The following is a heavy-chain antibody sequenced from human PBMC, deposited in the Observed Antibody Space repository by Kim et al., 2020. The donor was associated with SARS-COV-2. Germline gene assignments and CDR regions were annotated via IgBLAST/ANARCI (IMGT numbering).Heavy chain of an antibody. Sequence: ASVKVSCKASGYTFTGYYMHWVRQAPGQGLEWMGWINPNSGGTNYAQKFQGWVTMTRDTSISTAYMELSRLRSDDTAVYYCARDWATAKGDYYYHGMDVWGQGTTVTVSS. V-gene: IGHV1-2*04. CDR1: GYTFTGYY. CDR2: INPNSGGT. D-gene: IGHD5-18*01. CDR3: ARDWATAKGDYYYHGMDV. J-gene: IGHJ6*02.